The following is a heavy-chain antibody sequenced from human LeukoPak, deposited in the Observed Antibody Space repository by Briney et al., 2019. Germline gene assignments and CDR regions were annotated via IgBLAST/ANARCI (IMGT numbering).Heavy chain of an antibody. D-gene: IGHD1-1*01. CDR3: ARGLPGREDYGMDV. CDR2: ISSSGSTM. V-gene: IGHV3-48*03. Sequence: GGALRLSCAASGFTFSSYEMNWVRRAPGKGREWVSHISSSGSTMYYADSVKGRFTISRDNAKNSLYLQMNSLRAEDTAVYYCARGLPGREDYGMDVWGQGTTVTVSS. CDR1: GFTFSSYE. J-gene: IGHJ6*02.